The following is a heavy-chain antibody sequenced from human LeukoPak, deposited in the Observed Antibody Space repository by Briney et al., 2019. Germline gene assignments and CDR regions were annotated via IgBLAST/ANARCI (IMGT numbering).Heavy chain of an antibody. V-gene: IGHV1-2*02. CDR2: INPNSGGT. CDR1: GYTFTIYY. D-gene: IGHD2-2*02. J-gene: IGHJ4*02. Sequence: ASVKVSCKASGYTFTIYYMHWVRQAPGQGLGWMGWINPNSGGTTYAQRFQGRVTMTRDTSISTAYMELSGLTSDDTAVYYCARNPPYCTSTSCYNDYWGQGTLVTVSS. CDR3: ARNPPYCTSTSCYNDY.